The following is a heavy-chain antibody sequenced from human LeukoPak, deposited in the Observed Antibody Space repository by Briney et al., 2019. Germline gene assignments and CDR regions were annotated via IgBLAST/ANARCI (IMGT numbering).Heavy chain of an antibody. J-gene: IGHJ3*02. CDR2: IKKDGSEK. CDR3: ARDSNYYDSSAYYDTFDI. Sequence: PGGSLRLSCAASGFSFSTYWMTWVRQAPGKGLEWVANIKKDGSEKHYVDSVRGRFTISRDNARNSLYLQMSSLRVEDTAMYYCARDSNYYDSSAYYDTFDIWGQGTMVTVSS. V-gene: IGHV3-7*01. CDR1: GFSFSTYW. D-gene: IGHD3-22*01.